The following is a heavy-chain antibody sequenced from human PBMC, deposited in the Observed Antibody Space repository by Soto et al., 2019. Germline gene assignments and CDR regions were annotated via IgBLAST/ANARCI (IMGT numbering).Heavy chain of an antibody. V-gene: IGHV1-2*04. J-gene: IGHJ5*02. D-gene: IGHD6-19*01. CDR3: ARELAVAGPGWFEP. CDR2: INPNSGGT. Sequence: ASVKVSCTASGYTFTVYYMHWVRQAPGQGLEWMGWINPNSGGTNYAQKFQGWVTMTRDTSISTAYMELSRLRSDDTAVYYCARELAVAGPGWFEPWGQGTLGT. CDR1: GYTFTVYY.